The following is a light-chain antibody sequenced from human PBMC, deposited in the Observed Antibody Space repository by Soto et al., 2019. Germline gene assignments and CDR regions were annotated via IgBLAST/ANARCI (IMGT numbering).Light chain of an antibody. CDR2: DAS. V-gene: IGKV1-5*01. Sequence: DIQMTQSPSTLSTSVGARVTITCRASQSVSYWLAWYQQKPGKGPNLLIYDASILASGLPSRFSGGELGTESTLNISSLQPDDAAIYYCHPYNTYSKTFGPGTTVEIK. CDR1: QSVSYW. J-gene: IGKJ3*01. CDR3: HPYNTYSKT.